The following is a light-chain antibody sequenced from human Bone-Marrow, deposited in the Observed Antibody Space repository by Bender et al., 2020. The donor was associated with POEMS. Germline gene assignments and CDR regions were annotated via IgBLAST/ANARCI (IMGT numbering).Light chain of an antibody. CDR1: SSDFGPYNL. J-gene: IGLJ2*01. V-gene: IGLV2-14*02. CDR3: SSYTSTSTLVI. Sequence: QSALTQAASVSGSPGQSITISCTGASSDFGPYNLVSWYQQHPGRAPKFMIYDVIYRPSGVSPRFSGSKSGNTASLTISGLQAEDEGDYYCSSYTSTSTLVIFGGGTKLTVL. CDR2: DVI.